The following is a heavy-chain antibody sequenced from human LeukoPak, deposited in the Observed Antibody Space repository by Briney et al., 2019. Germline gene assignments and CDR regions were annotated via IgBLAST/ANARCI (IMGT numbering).Heavy chain of an antibody. Sequence: GGSLRLSCAASGFTFSSYAMSWVGQAPGKGLEWGSAISGSGGSTYYADSVKGRFTISRDNTKNTLYLQMNSLRAEDTAVYYCAKDGGGKLFGELLSYYFDYWGQGTLVTVSS. CDR3: AKDGGGKLFGELLSYYFDY. J-gene: IGHJ4*02. CDR1: GFTFSSYA. V-gene: IGHV3-23*01. CDR2: ISGSGGST. D-gene: IGHD3-10*02.